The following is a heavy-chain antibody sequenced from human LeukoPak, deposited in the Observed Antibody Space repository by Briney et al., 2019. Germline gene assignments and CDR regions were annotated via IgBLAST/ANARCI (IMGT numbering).Heavy chain of an antibody. D-gene: IGHD2-15*01. CDR1: GFTFSTFS. CDR2: ISSTGYHI. J-gene: IGHJ4*02. V-gene: IGHV3-21*01. CDR3: ARLVASCPDY. Sequence: GGSLRLSCAATGFTFSTFSMTWVRQAPGQGLEWVSSISSTGYHIYYADSVKGRFTVSRDNAKNSLYLQMNSLRAEDTAVYYCARLVASCPDYWGQGTLVTVSS.